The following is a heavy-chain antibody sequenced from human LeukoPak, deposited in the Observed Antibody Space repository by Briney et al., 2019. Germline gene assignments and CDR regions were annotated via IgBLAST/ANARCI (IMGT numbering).Heavy chain of an antibody. V-gene: IGHV1-69*04. CDR1: GGTFSSYA. D-gene: IGHD6-19*01. Sequence: ASVKVSCKASGGTFSSYAISWVRQAPGQGLEWMGRIIPILGIANYAQKFQGRVTITADKSTSTAYMELSSLRSEDTAVYYCAIPTGLTVPGPDYWGQGTLVTVSS. J-gene: IGHJ4*02. CDR3: AIPTGLTVPGPDY. CDR2: IIPILGIA.